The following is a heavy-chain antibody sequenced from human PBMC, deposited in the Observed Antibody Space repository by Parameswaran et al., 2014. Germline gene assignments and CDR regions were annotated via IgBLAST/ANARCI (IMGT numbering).Heavy chain of an antibody. Sequence: VRQMPGKGLEWMGIIYPGDSDTRYSPSFQGQVTISADKSISTAYLQWSSLKASDTAMYYCARHYDFWSGYPNNWFDPWGQGTLVTVSS. D-gene: IGHD3-3*01. V-gene: IGHV5-51*01. CDR3: ARHYDFWSGYPNNWFDP. CDR2: IYPGDSDT. J-gene: IGHJ5*02.